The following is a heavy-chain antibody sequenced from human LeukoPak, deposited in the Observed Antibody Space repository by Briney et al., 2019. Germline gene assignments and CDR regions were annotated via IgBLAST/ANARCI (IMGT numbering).Heavy chain of an antibody. Sequence: PSETLPLTCTVSGGSIGTYYWNWARQSPGKGLEWIGYIYYSVSTGYNPSLKSRVTISVDTSENQLSLKLSSVTPADTAVYYCARAQSGTYAFDIWGQGTMVTVSS. CDR1: GGSIGTYY. V-gene: IGHV4-59*01. CDR3: ARAQSGTYAFDI. CDR2: IYYSVST. J-gene: IGHJ3*02. D-gene: IGHD1-1*01.